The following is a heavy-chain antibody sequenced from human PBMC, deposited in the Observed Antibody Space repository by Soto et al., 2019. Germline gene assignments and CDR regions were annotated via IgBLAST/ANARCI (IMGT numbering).Heavy chain of an antibody. CDR2: IFSNDEK. J-gene: IGHJ6*02. Sequence: SGPTLVNPTETLTLTCTVSGFSLSNARMGVSWIRQPPGKALEWLAHIFSNDEKSYSTSLKSRLTISKDTSKSQVVPTMTNMDPVDTATYYCARVRFLEWLSDNYYGMDVWGQGTTVTVSS. CDR1: GFSLSNARMG. D-gene: IGHD3-3*01. CDR3: ARVRFLEWLSDNYYGMDV. V-gene: IGHV2-26*01.